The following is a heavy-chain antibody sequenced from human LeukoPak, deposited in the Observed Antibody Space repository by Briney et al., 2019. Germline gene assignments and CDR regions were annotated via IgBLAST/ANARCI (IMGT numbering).Heavy chain of an antibody. Sequence: ESSVTVSCKASGYRFTSYGIRWVRPAPGQGLERMGWISAYNGNTNYAQKLQGRVTMTTDTSTSTAYMQLGSLRSDDTAVYYGARNLRGTSGTDDYWGQGTLVTVSS. V-gene: IGHV1-18*04. CDR2: ISAYNGNT. CDR3: ARNLRGTSGTDDY. CDR1: GYRFTSYG. J-gene: IGHJ4*02. D-gene: IGHD2-2*01.